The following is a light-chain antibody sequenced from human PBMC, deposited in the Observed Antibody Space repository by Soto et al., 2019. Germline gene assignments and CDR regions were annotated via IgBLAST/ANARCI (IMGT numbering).Light chain of an antibody. Sequence: DIQMTQSPSSLSASVGDRVTITCRASQSISTYLNWYQQKPGKAPNLLIYGVSNLQSGVPSRFSGSGSGTDFTLTISSLQPEDFATYYCQQSYRSPITFGQGTRLEI. CDR2: GVS. J-gene: IGKJ5*01. V-gene: IGKV1-39*01. CDR3: QQSYRSPIT. CDR1: QSISTY.